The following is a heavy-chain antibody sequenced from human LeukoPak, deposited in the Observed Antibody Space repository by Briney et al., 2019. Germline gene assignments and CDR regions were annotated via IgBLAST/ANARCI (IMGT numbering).Heavy chain of an antibody. CDR3: ARDINGRFDS. Sequence: GGSLRLFCAASGFTFSSYNMNWVRQARGKGLEWVSSISSSSSYIYYADSVKGRFTISRDNAKNSLYRQMNSLRAEDTDVYYCARDINGRFDSWGQGTLVTVSS. J-gene: IGHJ4*02. D-gene: IGHD1-26*01. CDR2: ISSSSSYI. CDR1: GFTFSSYN. V-gene: IGHV3-21*01.